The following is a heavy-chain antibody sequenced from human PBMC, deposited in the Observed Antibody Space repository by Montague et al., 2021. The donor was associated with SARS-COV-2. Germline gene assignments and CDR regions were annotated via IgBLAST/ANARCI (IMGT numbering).Heavy chain of an antibody. D-gene: IGHD4-17*01. V-gene: IGHV4-59*02. CDR2: IYDSGST. CDR3: ARENTVTTFGGPYYIDS. Sequence: SETLSLTCIVSGSSVRSYYWCWIRQPPGKGLEWIGYIYDSGSTNYYPSLKSRVTISVDTSKNQTSLKLSSVTAADTAVYYCARENTVTTFGGPYYIDSWGQGALVTVSA. CDR1: GSSVRSYY. J-gene: IGHJ4*02.